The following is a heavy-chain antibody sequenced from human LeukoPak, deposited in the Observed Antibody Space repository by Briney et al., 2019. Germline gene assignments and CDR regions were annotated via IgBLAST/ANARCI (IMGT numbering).Heavy chain of an antibody. V-gene: IGHV4-39*07. Sequence: PSETLSLTCTVSGGSISSSSYYWGWIRQPPGKGLEWIGSIYYSGSTYYNPSLKSRVTISVDKSKNQFSLKPSSVTAADTAVYYCARSGRGYSSSCYGCLDYWGQGTLVTVSS. D-gene: IGHD6-13*01. CDR1: GGSISSSSYY. CDR2: IYYSGST. CDR3: ARSGRGYSSSCYGCLDY. J-gene: IGHJ4*02.